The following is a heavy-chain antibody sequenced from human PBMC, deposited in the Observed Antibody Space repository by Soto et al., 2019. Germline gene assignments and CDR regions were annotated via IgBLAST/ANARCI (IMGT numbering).Heavy chain of an antibody. D-gene: IGHD3-22*01. CDR2: IWYDGSNK. CDR1: GFTFSSYG. Sequence: GGSLRLSCAASGFTFSSYGMHWVRQAPGKGLEWVAVIWYDGSNKYYADFVKGRFTISRDNSKNTLYLQMNSLRAEDTAVYYCARDDSSGYFFDYWGQGTLVTVSS. CDR3: ARDDSSGYFFDY. V-gene: IGHV3-33*01. J-gene: IGHJ4*02.